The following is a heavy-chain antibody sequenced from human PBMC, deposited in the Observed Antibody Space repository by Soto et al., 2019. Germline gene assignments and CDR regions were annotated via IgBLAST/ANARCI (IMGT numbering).Heavy chain of an antibody. CDR1: GYTFSDYY. V-gene: IGHV1-2*02. J-gene: IGHJ4*02. CDR3: AKEPATAKPEGVDF. Sequence: ASVKVSCKASGYTFSDYYIHWVLQAPGQGLEWMGWINPNSGGTKYAPKFQGGVTMTRDTSITTAYMELSRLRSGDTAVYYCAKEPATAKPEGVDFWGQGTLVTVSS. CDR2: INPNSGGT. D-gene: IGHD1-1*01.